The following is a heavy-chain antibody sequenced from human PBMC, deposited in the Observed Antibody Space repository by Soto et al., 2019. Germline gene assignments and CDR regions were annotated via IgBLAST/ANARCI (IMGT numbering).Heavy chain of an antibody. Sequence: ASVKVSCKASGGTFGSQGIAWVRQAPGQGLEWMGGFIAMLGTPTYAKKVQGRATISADESLTSSYLELRSLGSEDTGVYFCARGAMANFDYWGQGTVVTVSS. CDR1: GGTFGSQG. D-gene: IGHD5-18*01. CDR3: ARGAMANFDY. V-gene: IGHV1-69*13. J-gene: IGHJ4*02. CDR2: FIAMLGTP.